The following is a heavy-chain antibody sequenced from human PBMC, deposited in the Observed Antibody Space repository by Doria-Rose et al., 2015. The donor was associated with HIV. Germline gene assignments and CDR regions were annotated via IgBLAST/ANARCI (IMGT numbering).Heavy chain of an antibody. CDR3: ARGPSDFGDYVAFQH. CDR1: GGSFRGYY. Sequence: LTCAVYGGSFRGYYWTWIRQSPGKGLEWIGEINHGGSTNYNPSLKSRVTISLDMSKNQFSLKVTSVTAADTAVYYCARGPSDFGDYVAFQHWGQGTLVTVSS. J-gene: IGHJ1*01. V-gene: IGHV4-34*01. CDR2: INHGGST. D-gene: IGHD4-17*01.